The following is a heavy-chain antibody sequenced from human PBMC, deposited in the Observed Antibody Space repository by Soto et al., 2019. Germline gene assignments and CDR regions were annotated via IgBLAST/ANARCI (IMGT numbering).Heavy chain of an antibody. V-gene: IGHV1-18*01. CDR1: VYSFSYYG. CDR2: INTKTGHR. Sequence: ASVKVSCKASVYSFSYYGINWVRQAPGQGLAWMGWINTKTGHRNYAQKFEDRLTMTTATSTNTVYMELKRLRSDDTAVYYCARDTLRGYDSSGFYSGGQGTSVTSPQ. D-gene: IGHD3-22*01. CDR3: ARDTLRGYDSSGFYS. J-gene: IGHJ1*01.